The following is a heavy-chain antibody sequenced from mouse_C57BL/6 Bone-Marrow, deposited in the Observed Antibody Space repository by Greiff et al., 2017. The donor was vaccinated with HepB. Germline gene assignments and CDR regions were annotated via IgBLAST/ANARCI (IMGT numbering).Heavy chain of an antibody. J-gene: IGHJ3*01. CDR1: GFTFSDYY. Sequence: EVKLVESGGGLVQPGGSLKLSCAASGFTFSDYYMYWVRQTPEKRLEWVAYISNGGGSTYYPDTLKGRFTISRDNAKNTLYLQMSRLKSEDTAMYYCARHEGFAYWGQGTLVTVSA. V-gene: IGHV5-12*01. CDR2: ISNGGGST. CDR3: ARHEGFAY.